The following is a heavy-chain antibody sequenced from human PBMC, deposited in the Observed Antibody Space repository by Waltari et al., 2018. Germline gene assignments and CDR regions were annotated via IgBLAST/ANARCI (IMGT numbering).Heavy chain of an antibody. CDR2: INHSGST. Sequence: QVQLQQWGAGLLKPSETLSLTCAVYGGSFSGYYWSWIRQPPGKGLEWIGEINHSGSTNYNPSLKSRVTISVDTSKNQFSLKLSSVTAADTAVYYCARGKPRIAVAGAFDYWGQGTLVTVSS. D-gene: IGHD6-19*01. V-gene: IGHV4-34*01. CDR3: ARGKPRIAVAGAFDY. J-gene: IGHJ4*02. CDR1: GGSFSGYY.